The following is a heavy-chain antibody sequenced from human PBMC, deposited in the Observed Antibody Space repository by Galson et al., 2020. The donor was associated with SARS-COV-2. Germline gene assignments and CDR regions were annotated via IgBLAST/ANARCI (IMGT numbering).Heavy chain of an antibody. V-gene: IGHV3-74*01. CDR2: INSDGSST. J-gene: IGHJ4*02. D-gene: IGHD6-19*01. CDR1: GFTFSSSW. Sequence: TGGSLSLSCAASGFTFSSSWMHWVRQAPGKGLVWVSRINSDGSSTSYADSVKGRFTISRDNAKHTLYLQMNSLRAEDTAVYYCARVGTRSGWKYYFDYWGQGTLVSVSS. CDR3: ARVGTRSGWKYYFDY.